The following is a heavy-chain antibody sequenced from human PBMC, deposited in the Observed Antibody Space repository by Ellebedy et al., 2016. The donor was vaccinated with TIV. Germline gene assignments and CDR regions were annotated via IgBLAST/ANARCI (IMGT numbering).Heavy chain of an antibody. J-gene: IGHJ5*02. Sequence: AASVKVSCKASGDTFTKYAIHWVRQAPGQSLEWMGCINSGNGYIKYSQNFQGRVTITGDTYATTAYMELSSLRSEDSAVYYCASESWASYNWFDPWGQGTLVIVSS. V-gene: IGHV1-3*01. CDR1: GDTFTKYA. CDR2: INSGNGYI. D-gene: IGHD3-10*01. CDR3: ASESWASYNWFDP.